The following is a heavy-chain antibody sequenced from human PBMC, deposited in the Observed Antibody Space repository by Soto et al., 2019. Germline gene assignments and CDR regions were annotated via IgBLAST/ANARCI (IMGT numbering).Heavy chain of an antibody. CDR2: INNDGSGA. CDR3: TRDSSLSFDC. CDR1: GFTFRSHW. J-gene: IGHJ4*02. V-gene: IGHV3-74*01. Sequence: GALRLSCAASGFTFRSHWMHWVGQAPGKGLVWVSHINNDGSGATYADSVKGRFTISRDNGENTVYLQMNSLRVEDTAVYYCTRDSSLSFDCWGQGALVTVSS.